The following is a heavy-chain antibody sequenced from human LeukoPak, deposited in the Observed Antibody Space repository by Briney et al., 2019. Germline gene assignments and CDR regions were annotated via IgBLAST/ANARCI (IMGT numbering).Heavy chain of an antibody. CDR1: GFTFSSYE. D-gene: IGHD1-26*01. Sequence: PGGSLRLSCAASGFTFSSYEMNWVRQAPGQGLEWVSYISSSGSTIYYADSVKGRFTISRDNAKNSLYLQMNSLRAEDTAVYYCARVIGEWELLGIDYWGQGTLVTVSS. CDR2: ISSSGSTI. J-gene: IGHJ4*02. V-gene: IGHV3-48*03. CDR3: ARVIGEWELLGIDY.